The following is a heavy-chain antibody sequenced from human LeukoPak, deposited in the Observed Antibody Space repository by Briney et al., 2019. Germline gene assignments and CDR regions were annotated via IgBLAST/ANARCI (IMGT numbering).Heavy chain of an antibody. Sequence: GGSLRLSCAASGFTFSSYAMSWVRQAPGKGLEWVSAISGSGGSTYYADSVKGRFTISRDNAKNSLYLQMNSLRAEDTAVYYCARIMTGYYYFDYWGQGTLVTVSS. CDR2: ISGSGGST. CDR1: GFTFSSYA. V-gene: IGHV3-23*01. J-gene: IGHJ4*02. CDR3: ARIMTGYYYFDY. D-gene: IGHD3-9*01.